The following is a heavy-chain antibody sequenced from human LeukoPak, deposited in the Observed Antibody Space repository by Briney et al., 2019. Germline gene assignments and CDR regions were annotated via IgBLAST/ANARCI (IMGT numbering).Heavy chain of an antibody. CDR1: GYSISSGYY. Sequence: PSETLSLTCAVSGYSISSGYYWGWIRQPPGKGLEWIGSIYHSGSTYYNPSLKSRVTISVDTSKNQFSLKLSSVTAADTAVYYCARCSGGSCYHGYWGQGTLVTVSS. CDR2: IYHSGST. V-gene: IGHV4-38-2*01. J-gene: IGHJ4*02. D-gene: IGHD2-15*01. CDR3: ARCSGGSCYHGY.